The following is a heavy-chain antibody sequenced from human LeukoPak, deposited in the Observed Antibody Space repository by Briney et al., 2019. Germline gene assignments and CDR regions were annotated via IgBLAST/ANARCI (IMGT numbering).Heavy chain of an antibody. D-gene: IGHD3-9*01. CDR3: AKDCRNVNCDFLTGYSPPYYFYGMDV. V-gene: IGHV3-30*18. Sequence: GGSLRLSCAASGFTFSNYGMQWVRQAPGKGLEWVAVMSYDGSTKYYADSMKGRFTISRDNSKNTLYLQMNSLRAEDTAVYYCAKDCRNVNCDFLTGYSPPYYFYGMDVWGQGTTVTVSS. J-gene: IGHJ6*02. CDR2: MSYDGSTK. CDR1: GFTFSNYG.